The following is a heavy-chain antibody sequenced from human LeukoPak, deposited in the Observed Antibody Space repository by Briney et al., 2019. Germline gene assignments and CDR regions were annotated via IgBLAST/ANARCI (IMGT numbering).Heavy chain of an antibody. CDR3: AKDIANSGSYYLLN. CDR1: GYTFTSYA. D-gene: IGHD1-26*01. Sequence: GASVKVSCKASGYTFTSYAMHWVRQAPGQGLEWMAWINVDSGNTKYSQEFQGRVTITRDTSASTAYMELSSLRSEDMAVYYCAKDIANSGSYYLLNWGQGTLVTVSS. V-gene: IGHV1-3*03. CDR2: INVDSGNT. J-gene: IGHJ4*02.